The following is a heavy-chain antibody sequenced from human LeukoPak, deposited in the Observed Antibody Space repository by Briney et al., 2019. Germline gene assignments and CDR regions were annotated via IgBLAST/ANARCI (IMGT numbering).Heavy chain of an antibody. CDR2: IYYSGST. D-gene: IGHD1-26*01. Sequence: SETLSLTCTVSGGSVSSGSYYWSWIRQPPGKGLEWIGYIYYSGSTNYNPSLKSRVTISVDTSKNLFSLKVSSVTAADTAVYYCARGRSNYYGMDAWGQGTTVTVSS. CDR3: ARGRSNYYGMDA. CDR1: GGSVSSGSYY. J-gene: IGHJ6*02. V-gene: IGHV4-61*01.